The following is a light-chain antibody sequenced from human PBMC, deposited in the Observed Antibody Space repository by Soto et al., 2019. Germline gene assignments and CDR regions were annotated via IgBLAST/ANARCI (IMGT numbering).Light chain of an antibody. CDR3: QQSYSTPLYT. Sequence: DIQMTQYPSSLSAFVGDRVTITCRASRFITKYLNWYQQKPGKAPKLLIYAASTLQSGVPSRFSGSGSGTYFTLTVSNLQPEDLATYYCQQSYSTPLYTFGQGTKLEIK. J-gene: IGKJ2*01. V-gene: IGKV1-39*01. CDR2: AAS. CDR1: RFITKY.